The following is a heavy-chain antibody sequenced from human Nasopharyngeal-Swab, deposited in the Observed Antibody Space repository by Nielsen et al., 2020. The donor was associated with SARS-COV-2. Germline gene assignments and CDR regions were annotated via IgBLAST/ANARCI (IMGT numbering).Heavy chain of an antibody. Sequence: VRQAPGKGLEWMAVISYDGIKKYYADSVKGRFTLSRDNSKNTLYLQMNSLRTEDTAVYYCAKDHQLIRNYYYYYGMDVWGQGTTVTVSS. CDR3: AKDHQLIRNYYYYYGMDV. CDR2: ISYDGIKK. J-gene: IGHJ6*02. D-gene: IGHD2-8*01. V-gene: IGHV3-30*18.